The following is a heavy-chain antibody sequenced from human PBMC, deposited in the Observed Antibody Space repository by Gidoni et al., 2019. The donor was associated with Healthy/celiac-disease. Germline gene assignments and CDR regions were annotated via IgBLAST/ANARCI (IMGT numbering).Heavy chain of an antibody. CDR2: IIPIFGTA. Sequence: QVQLVQSGAEVKKPGSSVKVSCKASGGTFSSYAISWVRQAPGQGLEWMGGIIPIFGTANYAKKFQGRVTITADESTSTAYMELSSLRSEDTAVYYCAGAPLGYCSGGSCYEYFQHWGQGTLVTVSS. D-gene: IGHD2-15*01. V-gene: IGHV1-69*01. CDR1: GGTFSSYA. CDR3: AGAPLGYCSGGSCYEYFQH. J-gene: IGHJ1*01.